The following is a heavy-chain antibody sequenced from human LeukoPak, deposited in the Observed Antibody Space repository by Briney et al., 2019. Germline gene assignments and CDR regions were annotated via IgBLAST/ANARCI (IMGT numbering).Heavy chain of an antibody. CDR2: INRSGSA. CDR3: ARAHYGTASPAGGL. J-gene: IGHJ4*02. Sequence: SETLSLTCAVYGVSLSGYYWSWIRQPPGRGLEWIGEINRSGSANYDPSLKSRVTVSVDTSKNQFSLKLSSVTAADTAVYYCARAHYGTASPAGGLWGQGTLVTVSS. V-gene: IGHV4-34*01. D-gene: IGHD1-1*01. CDR1: GVSLSGYY.